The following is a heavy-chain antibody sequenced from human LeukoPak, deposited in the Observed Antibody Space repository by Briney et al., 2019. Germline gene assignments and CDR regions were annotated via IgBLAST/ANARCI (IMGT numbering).Heavy chain of an antibody. CDR2: ISSSGTNI. CDR1: GVTFSDYY. Sequence: GGSLRLSRAASGVTFSDYYMIWIRQAPGKGLEWVSYISSSGTNIYYAGSVKGRFTISRDDAKNSLYLQMNSLRAEDTAVYYCARGLQQAPHYWGQGTLVIVSS. D-gene: IGHD6-13*01. J-gene: IGHJ4*02. CDR3: ARGLQQAPHY. V-gene: IGHV3-11*01.